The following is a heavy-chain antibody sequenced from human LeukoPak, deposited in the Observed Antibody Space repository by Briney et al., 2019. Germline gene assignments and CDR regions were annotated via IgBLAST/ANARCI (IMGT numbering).Heavy chain of an antibody. J-gene: IGHJ4*02. V-gene: IGHV1-69*06. Sequence: ASVKVSCKASGGTFSSYAISWVRQAPGQGLEWMGGIIPIFGTANYAQKFQGRFTITADKSTSTAYMELSSLRSEDTAVYYCARVGGYEKYYFDYWGQGTLVTVSS. CDR2: IIPIFGTA. D-gene: IGHD5-12*01. CDR1: GGTFSSYA. CDR3: ARVGGYEKYYFDY.